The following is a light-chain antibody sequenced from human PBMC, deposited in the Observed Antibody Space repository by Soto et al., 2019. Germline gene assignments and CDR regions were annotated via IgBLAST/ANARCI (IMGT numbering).Light chain of an antibody. J-gene: IGKJ5*01. Sequence: DIHMPQSPSTLSASVGDRVTITCRASQSFNTWLAWYQQMPGKAPNLLIYAASSLQSGVPSRFSGSGSGTDFTLTISSLQPEDFATYYCQQANSFPSITFGQGTRLEIK. V-gene: IGKV1-12*02. CDR1: QSFNTW. CDR2: AAS. CDR3: QQANSFPSIT.